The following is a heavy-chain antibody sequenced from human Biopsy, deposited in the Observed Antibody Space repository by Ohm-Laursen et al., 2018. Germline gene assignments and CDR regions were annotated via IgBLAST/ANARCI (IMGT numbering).Heavy chain of an antibody. J-gene: IGHJ5*01. CDR3: ARDASQGFDS. CDR1: GFTFNNYW. Sequence: SLRLSCAASGFTFNNYWMHWVRQAPGKGLVWVSRSNTDGSHTNYADSVKGRFTTSTDNAKNTLYLYMSSLTVDDTAVYFCARDASQGFDSWGQGTLVTVSS. V-gene: IGHV3-74*01. CDR2: SNTDGSHT.